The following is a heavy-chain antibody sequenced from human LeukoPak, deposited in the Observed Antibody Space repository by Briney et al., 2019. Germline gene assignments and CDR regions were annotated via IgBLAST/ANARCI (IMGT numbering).Heavy chain of an antibody. D-gene: IGHD2-2*01. V-gene: IGHV3-30*02. CDR1: GFTFSSYG. J-gene: IGHJ5*02. CDR2: IRYDGSNK. CDR3: AKDRPDCSSTSCQEGNWFDP. Sequence: GGSLRLSYAASGFTFSSYGMHWVRQAPGKGLEWVAFIRYDGSNKYYADSVKGRFTISRDNSKNTLYLQMNSLRAEDTAVYYCAKDRPDCSSTSCQEGNWFDPWGQGTLVTVSS.